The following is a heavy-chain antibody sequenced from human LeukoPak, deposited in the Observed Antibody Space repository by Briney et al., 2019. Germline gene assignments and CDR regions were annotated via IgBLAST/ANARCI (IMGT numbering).Heavy chain of an antibody. D-gene: IGHD3-9*01. CDR1: GFTFSSYA. V-gene: IGHV3-30-3*01. Sequence: GGSLRLSCAASGFTFSSYAMHWVRQAPGKGLEWVAVISYDGSNKYYADSVKGRFTISRDNSKNTLYLQMNSLRAEDTAVYYCAGWERDRLVRDYWGQGTLVTVSS. CDR3: AGWERDRLVRDY. J-gene: IGHJ4*02. CDR2: ISYDGSNK.